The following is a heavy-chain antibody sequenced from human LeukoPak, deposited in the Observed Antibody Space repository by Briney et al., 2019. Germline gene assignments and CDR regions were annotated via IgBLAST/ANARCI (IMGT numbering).Heavy chain of an antibody. J-gene: IGHJ4*02. CDR1: GYTFTGYY. Sequence: ASVKVSCKASGYTFTGYYMHWVRQAPGQGLEWMGRINPNSGGTNYAQKLQGRVTMTTDTSTSTAYMELRSLRSDDTAVYYCARQLFRVTGFDYWGQGTLVTVSS. V-gene: IGHV1-2*06. D-gene: IGHD2-21*02. CDR2: INPNSGGT. CDR3: ARQLFRVTGFDY.